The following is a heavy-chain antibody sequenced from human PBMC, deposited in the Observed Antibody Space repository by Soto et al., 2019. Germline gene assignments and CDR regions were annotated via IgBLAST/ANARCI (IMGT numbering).Heavy chain of an antibody. CDR2: IIPVLDIA. Sequence: QVQLVQSGAEMKRPGSSLKVSCETSGGIFTNYTFHWVRQAPGQGLEWMGWIIPVLDIANYAHKLQGRITITADKSTSTAYSELTSLKFEATAIYFCAKAPTASSPFDYWGQGTLVTVSS. CDR3: AKAPTASSPFDY. CDR1: GGIFTNYT. J-gene: IGHJ4*02. D-gene: IGHD1-26*01. V-gene: IGHV1-69*02.